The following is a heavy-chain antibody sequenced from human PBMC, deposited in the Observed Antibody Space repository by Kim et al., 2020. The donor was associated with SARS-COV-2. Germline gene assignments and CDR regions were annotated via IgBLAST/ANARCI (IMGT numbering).Heavy chain of an antibody. Sequence: SETLSLTCAVSGGSISSSNWWSWVRQPPGKGLEWIGEIYHSGSTNYNPSLKSRVTISVDKSKNQFSLKLSSVTAADTAVYYCARCQVAVTPRSIDWYFDLWGRGTLVTVSS. CDR3: ARCQVAVTPRSIDWYFDL. J-gene: IGHJ2*01. CDR1: GGSISSSNW. CDR2: IYHSGST. D-gene: IGHD4-17*01. V-gene: IGHV4-4*02.